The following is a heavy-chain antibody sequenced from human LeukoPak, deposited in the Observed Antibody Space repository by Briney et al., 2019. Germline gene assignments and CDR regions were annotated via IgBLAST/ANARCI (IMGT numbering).Heavy chain of an antibody. V-gene: IGHV1-2*02. CDR2: IDTNSGGT. J-gene: IGHJ4*02. CDR3: ARDLVLGYAPPSFDY. D-gene: IGHD5-12*01. CDR1: GYTFSGYY. Sequence: ASVKVSCKASGYTFSGYYIHWVRQAPGQGLEWMGLIDTNSGGTKYAQKFQSRVTMTSGTSISTAFMDLGSLRSDDTAVYYCARDLVLGYAPPSFDYWGQGTLVTVSS.